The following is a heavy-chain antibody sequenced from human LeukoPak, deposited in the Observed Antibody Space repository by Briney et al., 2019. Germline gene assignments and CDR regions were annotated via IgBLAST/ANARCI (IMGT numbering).Heavy chain of an antibody. D-gene: IGHD6-13*01. Sequence: ASVKVSCKASGYTFTDNYLHWLRQAPGQGLEWMGWINPESGGTKFAHKFQGRVTMTRDTSTSTVYMELSSLLSEDTAVYYCARDRSSWYQSGLYDAFDIWGQGTMVTVSS. J-gene: IGHJ3*02. CDR1: GYTFTDNY. CDR2: INPESGGT. V-gene: IGHV1-2*07. CDR3: ARDRSSWYQSGLYDAFDI.